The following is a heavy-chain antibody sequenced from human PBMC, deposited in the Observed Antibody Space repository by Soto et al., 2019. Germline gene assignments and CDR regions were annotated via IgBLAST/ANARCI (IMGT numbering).Heavy chain of an antibody. CDR2: ISGSGGST. Sequence: PGGSLRLSCAASGFTFSSYAMSWVRQAPGKGLEWVSAISGSGGSTYYADSVKGRFTISRDNSKNTLYLQMNSLRAEDTAVYYCASIPGNLSGTSCLRGVDYWGQGTLVTVSS. D-gene: IGHD2-2*01. J-gene: IGHJ4*02. V-gene: IGHV3-23*01. CDR3: ASIPGNLSGTSCLRGVDY. CDR1: GFTFSSYA.